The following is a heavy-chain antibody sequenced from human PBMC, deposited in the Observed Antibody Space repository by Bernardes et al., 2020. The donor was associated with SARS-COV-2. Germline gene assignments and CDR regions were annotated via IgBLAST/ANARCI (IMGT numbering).Heavy chain of an antibody. J-gene: IGHJ2*01. CDR2: ISGSGTST. CDR3: AKGNVRGLLQFFDL. V-gene: IGHV3-23*01. D-gene: IGHD3-10*02. Sequence: GRSLRLSCAASGFNFRIFAMNWVRQAPGKGFEWVSFISGSGTSTDYADSVKGRFTISRDNSKNTVFLQMNSLRGEDTAVYYCAKGNVRGLLQFFDLWGRGTLVSVSS. CDR1: GFNFRIFA.